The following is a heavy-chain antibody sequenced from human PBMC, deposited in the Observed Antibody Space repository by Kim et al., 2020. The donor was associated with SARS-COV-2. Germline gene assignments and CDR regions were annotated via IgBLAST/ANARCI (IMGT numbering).Heavy chain of an antibody. CDR3: AREGYYGDYDHWFDP. CDR2: ISAYNGNT. J-gene: IGHJ5*02. CDR1: GYTFTSYG. Sequence: ASVKVSCKASGYTFTSYGISWVRQAPGQGLEWMGWISAYNGNTNYAQKLQGRVTMTTDTSTSTAYMELRSLRSDDTAVYYCAREGYYGDYDHWFDPWGQGTLVTVSS. D-gene: IGHD4-17*01. V-gene: IGHV1-18*01.